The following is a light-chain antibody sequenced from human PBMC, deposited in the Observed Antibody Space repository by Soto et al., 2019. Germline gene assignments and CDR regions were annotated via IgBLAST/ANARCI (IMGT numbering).Light chain of an antibody. CDR1: QSIRSNY. V-gene: IGKV3-20*01. Sequence: EIVLTQSTGTLSLSPEERATLTSRSSQSIRSNYLAWYQQQPGQAPRFLIYGAFSRAPGIPHTFSGSASGTDLTLTISSLQPEDFAVYYCQQYGSSPVTFGQGTQLDIK. J-gene: IGKJ1*01. CDR2: GAF. CDR3: QQYGSSPVT.